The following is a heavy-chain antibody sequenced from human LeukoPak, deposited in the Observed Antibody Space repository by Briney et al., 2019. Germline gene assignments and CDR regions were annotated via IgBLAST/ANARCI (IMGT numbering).Heavy chain of an antibody. V-gene: IGHV1-69*05. CDR3: ARGYCSGGSCYSPPYYYYMDV. Sequence: GASVKVSCKASGGTFSSYAISWVRQAPGQGLEWMGGIIPIFGTANYAQKFQGRVTITTDESTSTAYMELSSLRSEDTAVYYCARGYCSGGSCYSPPYYYYMDVWGKGTTVTVSS. D-gene: IGHD2-15*01. J-gene: IGHJ6*03. CDR2: IIPIFGTA. CDR1: GGTFSSYA.